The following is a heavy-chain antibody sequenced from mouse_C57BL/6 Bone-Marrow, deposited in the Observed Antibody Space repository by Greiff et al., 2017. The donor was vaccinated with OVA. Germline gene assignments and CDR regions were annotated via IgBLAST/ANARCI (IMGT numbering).Heavy chain of an antibody. V-gene: IGHV1-54*01. CDR3: ASYYSTPYWYFDV. CDR1: GYAFTNYL. D-gene: IGHD2-12*01. CDR2: INPGSGGT. J-gene: IGHJ1*03. Sequence: QVQLQQSGAELVRPGTSVKVSCKASGYAFTNYLIEWVKQRPGQGLEWIGVINPGSGGTNYNEKFQGKATLTADKSSSTAYMQLSSLTSEDSAVYFCASYYSTPYWYFDVWGTGTTVTVSS.